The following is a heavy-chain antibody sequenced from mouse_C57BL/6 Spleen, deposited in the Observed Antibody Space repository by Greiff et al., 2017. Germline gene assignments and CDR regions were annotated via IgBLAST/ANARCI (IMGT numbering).Heavy chain of an antibody. J-gene: IGHJ2*01. CDR1: GYTFTGYG. CDR3: AREWSSYVFDY. V-gene: IGHV1-81*01. CDR2: IYPRSGNT. D-gene: IGHD1-1*01. Sequence: QVQLQQSGAELTRPGASVKLSCKASGYTFTGYGIDWVKQRPGQGLEWSGEIYPRSGNTNYNEKFKGKATLTADKSSSTAYMELSSLTSEDSAVYYCAREWSSYVFDYWGQGTTVTVSS.